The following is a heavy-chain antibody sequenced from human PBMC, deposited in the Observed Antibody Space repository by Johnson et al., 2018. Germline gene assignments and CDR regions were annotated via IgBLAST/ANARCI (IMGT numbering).Heavy chain of an antibody. CDR1: GGTFSSYA. CDR3: AKALVGATSMEPYYYYYYMDV. CDR2: IIPIFGTA. J-gene: IGHJ6*03. D-gene: IGHD1-26*01. Sequence: QVQLVQSGAEVKRPGSSVKVSCKASGGTFSSYAISWVRQAPGQGLEWMGGIIPIFGTANYAQKFQGRVTITADESTSTAYMELSSRRAEDTAVYYCAKALVGATSMEPYYYYYYMDVWGKGTTVTVSS. V-gene: IGHV1-69*12.